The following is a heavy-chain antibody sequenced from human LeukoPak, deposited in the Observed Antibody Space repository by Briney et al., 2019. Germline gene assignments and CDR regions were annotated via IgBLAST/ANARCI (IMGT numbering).Heavy chain of an antibody. V-gene: IGHV4-30-2*01. CDR1: GGSISSGGYS. D-gene: IGHD6-19*01. CDR3: ARGAVAATHYFDY. Sequence: NASEPLSLTCAVSGGSISSGGYSWSWIRQPPGKGLEWIGYIYHSGSTYYNPSLKSRVTISVDRSKNQFSLKLSSVTAADTAVYYCARGAVAATHYFDYWGQGTLVTVSS. J-gene: IGHJ4*02. CDR2: IYHSGST.